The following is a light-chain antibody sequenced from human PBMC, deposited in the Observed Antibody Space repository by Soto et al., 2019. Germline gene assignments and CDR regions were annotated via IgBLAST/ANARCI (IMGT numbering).Light chain of an antibody. CDR3: QTWGTGIVV. V-gene: IGLV4-69*01. J-gene: IGLJ2*01. CDR2: LNSDGSH. CDR1: SGHSIYA. Sequence: PVLTQSRSASASLGASVKLTCTLSSGHSIYAIAWHQQQPEKGPRYLMKLNSDGSHSKGDGIPDRFSGSSSGAERYLTISSLQSEDEADYYCQTWGTGIVVFGGGTKLTVL.